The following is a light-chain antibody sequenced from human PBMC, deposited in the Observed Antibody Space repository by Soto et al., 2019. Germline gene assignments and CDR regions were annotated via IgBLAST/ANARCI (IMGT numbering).Light chain of an antibody. CDR1: QSISIW. CDR3: QQYNSDST. CDR2: KAS. V-gene: IGKV1-5*03. J-gene: IGKJ1*01. Sequence: DIQMTQSPSTLSASVGDRVTITCRASQSISIWLAWYQQKPGKAPKLLIYKASSLASGVPSRFSGSGSGTESTLTINSLQPDDFATYYCQQYNSDSTFGQGTKVEIK.